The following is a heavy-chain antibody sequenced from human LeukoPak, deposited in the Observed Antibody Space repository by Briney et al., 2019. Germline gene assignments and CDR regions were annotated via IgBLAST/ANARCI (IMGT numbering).Heavy chain of an antibody. CDR2: ISYDGSNK. Sequence: GGSLRLSCAASGFTFSSYAMHWVRQAPGKGLEWVAVISYDGSNKYYADSVKGRFTISRDNSKNTLYLQMNSLRAEDTAVYYCASESGYYDSSGYYPGPDAFDIWGQGTMVTVSS. V-gene: IGHV3-30-3*01. D-gene: IGHD3-22*01. CDR1: GFTFSSYA. CDR3: ASESGYYDSSGYYPGPDAFDI. J-gene: IGHJ3*02.